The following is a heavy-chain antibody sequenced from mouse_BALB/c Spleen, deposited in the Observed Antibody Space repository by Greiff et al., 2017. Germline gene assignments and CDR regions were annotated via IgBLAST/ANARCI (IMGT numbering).Heavy chain of an antibody. V-gene: IGHV1-67*01. Sequence: QVQLQQSGPELVRPGVSVKISCKGSGYTFTDYAMHWVKQSHAKSLEWIGVISTYYGNTNYNQKFKGKATMTVDKSSSTAYMELARLTSEDSAIYYGAREAYGSSYRWYFDVWGAGTTVTVSS. D-gene: IGHD1-1*01. J-gene: IGHJ1*01. CDR3: AREAYGSSYRWYFDV. CDR2: ISTYYGNT. CDR1: GYTFTDYA.